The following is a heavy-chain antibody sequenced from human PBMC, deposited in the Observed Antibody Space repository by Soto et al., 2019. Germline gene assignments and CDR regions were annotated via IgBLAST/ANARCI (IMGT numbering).Heavy chain of an antibody. Sequence: SGTLSLTCAVSGGSISSSNWWSWVRQPPGKGLEWIGEIYHSGSTNYNPSLKSRVTISVDTSKSQFSLKLSSVTAADTAVYYCANYPTTVTSDYWGQGTPVTVSS. CDR3: ANYPTTVTSDY. D-gene: IGHD4-17*01. V-gene: IGHV4-4*02. J-gene: IGHJ4*02. CDR2: IYHSGST. CDR1: GGSISSSNW.